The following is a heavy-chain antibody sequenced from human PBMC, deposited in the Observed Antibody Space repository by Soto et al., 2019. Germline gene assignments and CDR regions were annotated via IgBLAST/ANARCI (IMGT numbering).Heavy chain of an antibody. J-gene: IGHJ4*02. CDR3: AITYDCWSRYFFDY. D-gene: IGHD3-3*01. V-gene: IGHV1-69*13. CDR2: IIPIFGTA. CDR1: GGTFSSYA. Sequence: SVKVSCKASGGTFSSYAISWVRQAPGQGLEWMGGIIPIFGTANYAQKFQGRVTITADESTSTAYMELSSLRSEDTAVYYCAITYDCWSRYFFDYWGQGPLVTVSS.